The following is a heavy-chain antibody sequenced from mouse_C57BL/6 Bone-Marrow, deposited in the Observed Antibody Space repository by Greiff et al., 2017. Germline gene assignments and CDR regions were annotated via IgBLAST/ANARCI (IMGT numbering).Heavy chain of an antibody. CDR1: GYAFTNYL. D-gene: IGHD2-4*01. CDR2: INPGSGGT. CDR3: AIGGLSYYAMDY. V-gene: IGHV1-54*01. J-gene: IGHJ4*01. Sequence: VQLQQSGAELVRPGTSVKVSCKASGYAFTNYLIEWVQQRPGQGLEWIGVINPGSGGTNYNEKFKGKATLTADKSSSTAYMQLSSLTSEDSAVXFCAIGGLSYYAMDYWGQGTSVTVSS.